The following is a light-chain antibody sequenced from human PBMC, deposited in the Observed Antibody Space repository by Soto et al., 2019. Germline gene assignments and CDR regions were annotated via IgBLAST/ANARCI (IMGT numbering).Light chain of an antibody. CDR2: GAS. J-gene: IGKJ4*01. V-gene: IGKV3-15*01. CDR1: RSISSN. Sequence: EMVLTQSPATLSGSPGERVTLSCRASRSISSNLAWYQQKPGQAPRLLIYGASTRATGIPDRFSGRGSGTEFTLTITGLQSEDFATYYCQPHNNWPVVTFGGGTRVEIK. CDR3: QPHNNWPVVT.